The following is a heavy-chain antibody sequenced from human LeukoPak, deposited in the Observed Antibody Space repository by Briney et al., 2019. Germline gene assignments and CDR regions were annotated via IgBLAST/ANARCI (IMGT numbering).Heavy chain of an antibody. D-gene: IGHD2-2*01. V-gene: IGHV1-3*01. CDR3: ARSYCSSTSCPPRWFDP. Sequence: GASVKVSCKASGYTFTSYAMHWVRQAPGQRLEWMGWINAGNGNTKYSQKVQGRVTITRDTSASTAYMELSSLRSEDTAVYYCARSYCSSTSCPPRWFDPWGQGTLVTVSS. CDR2: INAGNGNT. CDR1: GYTFTSYA. J-gene: IGHJ5*02.